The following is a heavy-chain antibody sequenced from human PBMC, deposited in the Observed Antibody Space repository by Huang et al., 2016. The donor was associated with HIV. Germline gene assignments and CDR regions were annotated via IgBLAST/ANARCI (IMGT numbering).Heavy chain of an antibody. Sequence: QVQLHQWGAGLLKPSETLSLTCAVYGGSFSGYYWSWIRQPPGKGLEWIGEITHRATTTYNPSLKSRVTISEEPSKNQFSLTLSSVTAADTAVYYCARAPHYGSGSYYYWGQGTLVTVSS. J-gene: IGHJ4*02. CDR1: GGSFSGYY. CDR3: ARAPHYGSGSYYY. D-gene: IGHD3-10*01. CDR2: ITHRATT. V-gene: IGHV4-34*01.